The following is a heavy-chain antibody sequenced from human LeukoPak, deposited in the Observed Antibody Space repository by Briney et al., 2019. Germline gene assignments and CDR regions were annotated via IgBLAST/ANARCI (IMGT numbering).Heavy chain of an antibody. Sequence: PSETLSLTCTVSGGSISSGGDYWSWIRQHPGKGLEWMGYIYYSVRNYYNPSLKSRVTISVDTSKNQFSLELSSVTAADTAVYYCARDYTIHSSSWYHWFDPWGQGTLVTVSS. CDR2: IYYSVRN. J-gene: IGHJ5*02. CDR1: GGSISSGGDY. V-gene: IGHV4-31*03. CDR3: ARDYTIHSSSWYHWFDP. D-gene: IGHD6-13*01.